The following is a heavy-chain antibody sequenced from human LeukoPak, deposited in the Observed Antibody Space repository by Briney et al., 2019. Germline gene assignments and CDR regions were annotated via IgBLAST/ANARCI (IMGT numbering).Heavy chain of an antibody. V-gene: IGHV4-34*01. J-gene: IGHJ4*02. Sequence: PSETLSLTCAVYGGSFSGYYWSWIRQPPGKGLEWIGEINHSGSTNYNPSLKSRVTISVDTSKNQFSLKLSSVTAADTAVYYCARCYYDSSGHPRPFDYWGQGTLVTVSS. CDR2: INHSGST. CDR3: ARCYYDSSGHPRPFDY. D-gene: IGHD3-22*01. CDR1: GGSFSGYY.